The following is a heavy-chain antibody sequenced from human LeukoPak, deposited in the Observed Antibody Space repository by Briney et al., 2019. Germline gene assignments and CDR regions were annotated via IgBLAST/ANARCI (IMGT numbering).Heavy chain of an antibody. D-gene: IGHD3-10*01. V-gene: IGHV3-15*01. Sequence: PGGSLRLSCAASGFTFSNAWMSWVRQAPGKGLEWVGRIKSKTDGGTTDFAAPVKGRFTISRDDSKNTLYLQMNSLRTEDTAVYYCAKGPVEDGSGSYYNDGVDYWGQGTLVTVSS. CDR2: IKSKTDGGTT. CDR3: AKGPVEDGSGSYYNDGVDY. CDR1: GFTFSNAW. J-gene: IGHJ4*02.